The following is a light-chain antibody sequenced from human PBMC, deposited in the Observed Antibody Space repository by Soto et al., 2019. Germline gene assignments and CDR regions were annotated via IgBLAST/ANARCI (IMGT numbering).Light chain of an antibody. V-gene: IGKV3-20*01. Sequence: EIVLSQSPGTLSSSPGERITLSCRASHSFSSSLLAWYQQKPGQAPRLLIYGTSTRATGIPDRFSGSGSSTDFTLTISRLEPEDFATYYCQQANSFPLTFGGGTKVEIK. CDR2: GTS. J-gene: IGKJ4*01. CDR1: HSFSSSL. CDR3: QQANSFPLT.